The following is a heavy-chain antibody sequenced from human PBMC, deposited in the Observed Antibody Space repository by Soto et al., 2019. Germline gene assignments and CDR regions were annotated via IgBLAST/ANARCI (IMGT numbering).Heavy chain of an antibody. D-gene: IGHD3-10*01. V-gene: IGHV3-33*01. J-gene: IGHJ4*02. CDR3: ARDMGIYYYGSGMSSTDDDY. Sequence: GGSLRLSCAASGFTFSSYGMHWVRQAPGKGLEWVAVIWYDGSNKYYADSVKGRFTISRDNSKNTLYLQMNSLRAEDTAVYYCARDMGIYYYGSGMSSTDDDYWGQGTLVTVSS. CDR1: GFTFSSYG. CDR2: IWYDGSNK.